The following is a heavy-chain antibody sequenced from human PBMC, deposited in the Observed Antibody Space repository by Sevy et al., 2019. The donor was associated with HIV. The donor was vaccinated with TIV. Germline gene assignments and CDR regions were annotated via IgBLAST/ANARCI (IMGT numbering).Heavy chain of an antibody. Sequence: GGCLRLSCAASGFTFNFYGMHWVRQAPGKGLEWVALISYDGNLKYYADTAKGRFTISRDNSKNTLYLQMNSLRPEDTAVYYCVKAPNDYDNSGWAGLEVWGQGTTVTVSS. J-gene: IGHJ6*02. D-gene: IGHD3-22*01. CDR1: GFTFNFYG. CDR2: ISYDGNLK. V-gene: IGHV3-30*18. CDR3: VKAPNDYDNSGWAGLEV.